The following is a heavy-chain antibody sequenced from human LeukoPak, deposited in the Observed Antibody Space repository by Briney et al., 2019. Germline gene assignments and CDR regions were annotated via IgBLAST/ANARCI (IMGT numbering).Heavy chain of an antibody. CDR1: GFTFSSYS. V-gene: IGHV3-21*01. D-gene: IGHD6-13*01. J-gene: IGHJ4*02. CDR2: ISSSSSYI. Sequence: GGSLRLSCAASGFTFSSYSMNWVRQAPGKGLEWVSSISSSSSYIYYADSVKGRFTISRDNAKNSLYLQMNSLRAEDTAVYYCARNHLSSSWPYYWGQGTLVTVSS. CDR3: ARNHLSSSWPYY.